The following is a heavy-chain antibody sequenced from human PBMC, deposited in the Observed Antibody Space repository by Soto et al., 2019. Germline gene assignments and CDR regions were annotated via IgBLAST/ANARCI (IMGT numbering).Heavy chain of an antibody. Sequence: PGGSLRLSCAASGFTFSTYAMSWVRQAPGKGLEWVSCISGSGGSTYYADFVKGRFTISRDNSKNTLYLQMNSLRAEDTALYYCAKGLDVSYDSSEYSDYWGQGTLVTVSS. J-gene: IGHJ4*02. CDR3: AKGLDVSYDSSEYSDY. CDR2: ISGSGGST. V-gene: IGHV3-23*01. D-gene: IGHD3-22*01. CDR1: GFTFSTYA.